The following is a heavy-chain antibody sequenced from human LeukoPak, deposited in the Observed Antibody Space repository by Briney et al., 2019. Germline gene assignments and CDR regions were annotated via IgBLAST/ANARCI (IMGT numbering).Heavy chain of an antibody. D-gene: IGHD6-13*01. CDR1: GFTFSSYW. CDR3: AKDSAYIKYTGYSSTDY. Sequence: GGSLRLSCAASGFTFSSYWMSWVRQAPGKGLEWVSAISGSGGSTYYADSVKGRFTISRDNSKNTLYLQMNSLRAEDTAVYYCAKDSAYIKYTGYSSTDYWGQGTLVTVSS. V-gene: IGHV3-23*01. CDR2: ISGSGGST. J-gene: IGHJ4*02.